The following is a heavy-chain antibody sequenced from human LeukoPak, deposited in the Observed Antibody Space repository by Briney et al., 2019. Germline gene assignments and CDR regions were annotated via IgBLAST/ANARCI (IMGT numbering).Heavy chain of an antibody. CDR3: ATQGGGAFDI. Sequence: GASVKVSCKASGYTFTSYGISWVRQAPGQGLEWMGIINPSGGSTSYAQKFQGRVTMTRDTSTSTVYMELSSLRSEDTAVYYCATQGGGAFDIWGQGTMVTVSS. J-gene: IGHJ3*02. V-gene: IGHV1-46*01. CDR2: INPSGGST. D-gene: IGHD3-16*01. CDR1: GYTFTSYG.